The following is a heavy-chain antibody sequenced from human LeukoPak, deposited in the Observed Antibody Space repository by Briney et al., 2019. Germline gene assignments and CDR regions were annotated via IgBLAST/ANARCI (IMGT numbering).Heavy chain of an antibody. Sequence: SVKVSCKASGGTFSSYAISWVRQAPGQGLEWMGGIIPIFGTANYAQKFQGRVTITADESTSTAYMELSSLRSEDTAVYYCAREMEQQQGMDYWGQGTLVAVSS. CDR2: IIPIFGTA. CDR1: GGTFSSYA. D-gene: IGHD6-13*01. J-gene: IGHJ4*02. V-gene: IGHV1-69*13. CDR3: AREMEQQQGMDY.